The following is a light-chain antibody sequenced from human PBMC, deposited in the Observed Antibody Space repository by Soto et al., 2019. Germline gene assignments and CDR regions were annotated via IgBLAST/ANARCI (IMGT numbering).Light chain of an antibody. CDR1: QSVSTN. CDR3: QQYTNWPPYN. Sequence: EIVMTQSPATLSVSPGERVTLSCRASQSVSTNLAWYQQKPGQSPRLLIYGASTRATGIPARFSGSWSESECTLTISSLQSEDFVVYYCQQYTNWPPYNFGQGTNLEI. J-gene: IGKJ2*01. CDR2: GAS. V-gene: IGKV3-15*01.